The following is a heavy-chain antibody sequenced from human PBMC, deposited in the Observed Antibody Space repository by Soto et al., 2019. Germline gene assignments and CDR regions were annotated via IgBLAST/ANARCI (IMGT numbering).Heavy chain of an antibody. J-gene: IGHJ3*02. D-gene: IGHD2-15*01. CDR2: TYYRSKWYN. CDR1: GDSVSSNSAA. CDR3: ASVWNCSGGSCYSEDAFDI. V-gene: IGHV6-1*01. Sequence: PSQTLSLTCAISGDSVSSNSAAWNWIRQSPSRGLEWLGRTYYRSKWYNDYAVSVKSRITINPDTSKNQFSLQLNSVTAGDTAVIYCASVWNCSGGSCYSEDAFDIWGQGTMVTVSS.